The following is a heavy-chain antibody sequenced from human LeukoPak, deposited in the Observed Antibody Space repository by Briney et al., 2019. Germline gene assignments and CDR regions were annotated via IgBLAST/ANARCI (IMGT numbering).Heavy chain of an antibody. V-gene: IGHV3-30*04. CDR1: GFTFSSYA. CDR2: ISYDGSNK. D-gene: IGHD2-15*01. CDR3: ARDRRGDIVVVVAADY. J-gene: IGHJ4*02. Sequence: PGGSLRLSCAASGFTFSSYATHWVRQAPGKGLEWVAVISYDGSNKYYADSVKGRFTISRDNSKNTLYLQMNSLRAEDTAVYYCARDRRGDIVVVVAADYWGQGTLVTVSS.